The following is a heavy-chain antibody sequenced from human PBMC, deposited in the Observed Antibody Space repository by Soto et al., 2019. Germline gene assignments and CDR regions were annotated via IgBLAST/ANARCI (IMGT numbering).Heavy chain of an antibody. D-gene: IGHD2-21*02. V-gene: IGHV1-46*03. CDR1: GYIFSNYY. J-gene: IGHJ5*02. Sequence: GASVKVSCKASGYIFSNYYMHWVRQAPGQGLEWMGTISAGGGYPTYAQRFQGRVTMTRDTSTSTVSMELSSLRYEDTALYYCTRGGAMVVVTAPFDLWG. CDR2: ISAGGGYP. CDR3: TRGGAMVVVTAPFDL.